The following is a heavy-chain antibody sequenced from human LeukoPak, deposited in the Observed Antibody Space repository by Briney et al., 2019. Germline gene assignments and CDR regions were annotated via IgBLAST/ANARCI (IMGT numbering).Heavy chain of an antibody. CDR1: GGSFSGYY. Sequence: PSETLSLTCAVYGGSFSGYYWSWICQPPGKGLEWIGEINHSGSTNYNPSLKSRVTISVDTSKNQFSLKLSSVTAADTAVYYCARGKRYFFDWGQGTLVTVSS. CDR3: ARGKRYFFD. J-gene: IGHJ4*02. D-gene: IGHD3-9*01. V-gene: IGHV4-34*01. CDR2: INHSGST.